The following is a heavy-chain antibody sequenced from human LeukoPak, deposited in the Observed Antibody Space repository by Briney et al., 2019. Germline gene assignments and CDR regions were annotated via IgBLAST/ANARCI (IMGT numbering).Heavy chain of an antibody. CDR1: GYSFTSYW. V-gene: IGHV5-51*01. CDR3: ARPSDRTTWAFDI. CDR2: IYPGDSDT. J-gene: IGHJ3*02. D-gene: IGHD2/OR15-2a*01. Sequence: GESLKISCKGSGYSFTSYWIGWVRQMPGKGLEWMGIIYPGDSDTRYSPSFQGQVTISADKSISTAYLQWSSLKASDTAMYYCARPSDRTTWAFDIWGQGTMVTVSS.